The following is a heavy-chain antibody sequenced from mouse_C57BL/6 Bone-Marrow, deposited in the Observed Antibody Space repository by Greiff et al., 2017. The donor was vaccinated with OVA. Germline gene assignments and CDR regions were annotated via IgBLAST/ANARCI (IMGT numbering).Heavy chain of an antibody. D-gene: IGHD1-1*01. CDR3: ARMNYYGSSYYYCAMDY. V-gene: IGHV8-8*01. J-gene: IGHJ4*01. Sequence: QVTLKVSGPGILQPSQTLSLTCSFSGFSLSTFGMGVGWIRQPSGQGLEWLAHIWWDDDKYYNTALKSRLTISKDTSKNQVLLKIDNVDNSDTATYYCARMNYYGSSYYYCAMDYWGQGTSVTVSS. CDR2: IWWDDDK. CDR1: GFSLSTFGMG.